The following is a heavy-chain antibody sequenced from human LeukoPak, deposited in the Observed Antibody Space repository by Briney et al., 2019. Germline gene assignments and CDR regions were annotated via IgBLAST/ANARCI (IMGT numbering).Heavy chain of an antibody. CDR3: ARQDSSSWYRQAWFDP. V-gene: IGHV4-39*01. J-gene: IGHJ5*02. CDR1: GGSISSSSYY. D-gene: IGHD6-13*01. CDR2: IYYSGST. Sequence: PSETLSLTCTVSGGSISSSSYYWGWIRQPPGKGLEWIGSIYYSGSTYYNPSLKSRVTISVDTSKNQFSLKLSSVTAADTAVYYCARQDSSSWYRQAWFDPWGQGTLVTVSS.